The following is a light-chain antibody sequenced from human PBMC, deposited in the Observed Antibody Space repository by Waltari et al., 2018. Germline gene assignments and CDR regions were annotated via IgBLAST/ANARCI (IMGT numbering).Light chain of an antibody. Sequence: QSALTQPPSASGSPGQSVTISCTGTSSDIGGFNYVSWYQQNPGQAPKLLIYEVNKRPSGIPDRFFGSKSGNTASLTVSGLQAEDEAEYYCSSYGGRNNLLFGEGTKLTVL. CDR2: EVN. CDR3: SSYGGRNNLL. J-gene: IGLJ3*02. CDR1: SSDIGGFNY. V-gene: IGLV2-8*01.